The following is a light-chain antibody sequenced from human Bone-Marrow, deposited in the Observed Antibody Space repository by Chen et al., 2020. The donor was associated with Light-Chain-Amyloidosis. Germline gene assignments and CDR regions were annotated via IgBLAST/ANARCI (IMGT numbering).Light chain of an antibody. J-gene: IGLJ2*01. Sequence: SYELTQPPSVSVSPGQTARITGSGDDLPTKYAYWYQQKPGQAPVLVIHRDTERPSGISERFSGSSSGTTATLTISGVQAEDEADYHCQSADSSGTYEVIFGGGTKLTDL. V-gene: IGLV3-25*03. CDR3: QSADSSGTYEVI. CDR1: DLPTKY. CDR2: RDT.